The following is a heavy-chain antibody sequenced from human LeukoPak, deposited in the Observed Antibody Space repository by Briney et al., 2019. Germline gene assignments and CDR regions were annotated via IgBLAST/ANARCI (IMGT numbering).Heavy chain of an antibody. V-gene: IGHV1-46*01. J-gene: IGHJ6*02. Sequence: VASVKVSCKASGYAFTTYYIHWVRQAPGQGLEWLGIINPRGGSTNYAHNFQGRVTMTRDTSTSTVYMDLRSLRAEDTAVYYCARDAVKGEKWVYYYYGMDVWGQGTTVTVSS. CDR2: INPRGGST. CDR1: GYAFTTYY. CDR3: ARDAVKGEKWVYYYYGMDV. D-gene: IGHD4-11*01.